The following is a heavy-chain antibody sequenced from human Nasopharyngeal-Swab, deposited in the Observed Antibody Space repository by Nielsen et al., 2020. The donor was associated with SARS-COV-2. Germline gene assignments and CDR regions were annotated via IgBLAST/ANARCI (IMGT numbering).Heavy chain of an antibody. J-gene: IGHJ6*02. V-gene: IGHV4-34*01. Sequence: SETLSLTCAVYRGSFSAYYWSWIRQPPGKGLEWIGEINESGSTNYDPSLKSRVTISVDTSKNQFPLKLSSVTAADTAVYYCARVGYSSGWYHFYYGLDVWGHGTTVTVSS. CDR3: ARVGYSSGWYHFYYGLDV. D-gene: IGHD6-19*01. CDR1: RGSFSAYY. CDR2: INESGST.